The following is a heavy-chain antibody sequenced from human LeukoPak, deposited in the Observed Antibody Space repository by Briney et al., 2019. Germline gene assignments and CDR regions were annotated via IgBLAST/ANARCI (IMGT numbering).Heavy chain of an antibody. CDR2: IIPIFGTA. V-gene: IGHV1-69*13. J-gene: IGHJ3*02. CDR3: AGYNLGYDAAFDI. Sequence: GASVKVSCKASGGTFSSYAISWVRQAPGQGLEWMGGIIPIFGTANYAQKFQGRVTITADESTSTAYMELSRLRSDDTAVYYCAGYNLGYDAAFDIWGQGTMVTVSS. CDR1: GGTFSSYA. D-gene: IGHD5-12*01.